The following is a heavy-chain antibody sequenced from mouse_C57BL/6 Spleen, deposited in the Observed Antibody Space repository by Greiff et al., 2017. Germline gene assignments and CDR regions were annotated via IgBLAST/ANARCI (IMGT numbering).Heavy chain of an antibody. CDR3: ARSYSNPYAMDY. D-gene: IGHD2-5*01. CDR2: ISSGSSTI. Sequence: EVKLLESGGGLVKPGGSLKLSCAASGFTFSDYGMHWVRQAPEKGLEWVAYISSGSSTIYYADTVKGRFTISRDNAKNTLFLQMTSLRSEDTAMYYCARSYSNPYAMDYWGQGTSVTVSS. CDR1: GFTFSDYG. J-gene: IGHJ4*01. V-gene: IGHV5-17*01.